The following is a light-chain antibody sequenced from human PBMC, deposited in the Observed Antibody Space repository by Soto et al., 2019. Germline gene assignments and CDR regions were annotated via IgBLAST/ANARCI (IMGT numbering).Light chain of an antibody. CDR1: ESVSSGY. Sequence: EIVLTQSPGTLSLSPGEGATLSCRASESVSSGYLAWYQQKPGQPPRLLIYGASSRAADIPDRFSGSGSGTDFTLTISRLEPEDFAVYYCQQYGSSRTFGQGTKVEV. CDR3: QQYGSSRT. V-gene: IGKV3-20*01. J-gene: IGKJ1*01. CDR2: GAS.